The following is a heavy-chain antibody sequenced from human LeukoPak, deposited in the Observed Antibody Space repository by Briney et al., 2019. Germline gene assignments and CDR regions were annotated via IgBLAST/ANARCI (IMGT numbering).Heavy chain of an antibody. D-gene: IGHD3-22*01. Sequence: ASVEVSCKASGYTFTSYDINWVRQATGQGLEWMGWMNPNSGNTGYAQKFQGRVTMTRNTSISTAYMELSSLRSEDTAVYYCARGPAYYYDSSGCPDPWGQGTLVTVSS. V-gene: IGHV1-8*01. CDR1: GYTFTSYD. CDR3: ARGPAYYYDSSGCPDP. J-gene: IGHJ5*02. CDR2: MNPNSGNT.